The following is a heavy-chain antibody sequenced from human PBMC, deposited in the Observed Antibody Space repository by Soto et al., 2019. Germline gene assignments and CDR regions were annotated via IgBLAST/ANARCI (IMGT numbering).Heavy chain of an antibody. CDR1: GDSINTYY. J-gene: IGHJ4*02. CDR2: IHRSGTT. D-gene: IGHD5-12*01. CDR3: ARVQMATIYFDY. Sequence: SETLSLTCTVSGDSINTYYWSWIRQPPGKGLEWIGHIHRSGTTRYNPSVKSRVTISVDTSKNQFSLKLSSVTAADTAVYYCARVQMATIYFDYWGQGILVTVSS. V-gene: IGHV4-59*01.